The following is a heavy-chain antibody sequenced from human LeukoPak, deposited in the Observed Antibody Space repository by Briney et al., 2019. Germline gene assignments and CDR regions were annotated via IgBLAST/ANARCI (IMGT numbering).Heavy chain of an antibody. D-gene: IGHD3-10*01. CDR1: GFTFTSYV. CDR3: ARDRGPEIDY. CDR2: ISYDGSNK. V-gene: IGHV3-30*03. J-gene: IGHJ4*02. Sequence: PGRSLRLSCAASGFTFTSYVMHWVRQAPGKGLQWVALISYDGSNKYYADSVKGRFTISRDNSKNTLYLQMNSLRAEDTAVYYCARDRGPEIDYWGQGTLVTVSS.